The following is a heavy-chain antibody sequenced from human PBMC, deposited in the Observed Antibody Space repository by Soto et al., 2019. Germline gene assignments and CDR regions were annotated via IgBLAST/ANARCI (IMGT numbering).Heavy chain of an antibody. D-gene: IGHD3-10*01. CDR3: AKDRTMARGIRAFDI. CDR2: ISGSGGRT. V-gene: IGHV3-23*01. Sequence: EAQLLQSGGGLVPPGGSLRLSCVASGFAFGNYPMAWVRQTPGKGLQWISTISGSGGRTDYEDSVRGRFTVSIDHSKDTVHLQMTSLRADDTAVYYCAKDRTMARGIRAFDILGQGTTVTISS. CDR1: GFAFGNYP. J-gene: IGHJ3*02.